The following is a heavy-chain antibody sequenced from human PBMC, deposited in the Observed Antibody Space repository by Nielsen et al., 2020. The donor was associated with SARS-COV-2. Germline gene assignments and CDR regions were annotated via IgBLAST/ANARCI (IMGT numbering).Heavy chain of an antibody. D-gene: IGHD3-10*01. V-gene: IGHV1-2*06. CDR1: GYTFTDYY. CDR2: INPNSGGA. Sequence: ASVKVSCKASGYTFTDYYIHWVRQAPGQGFEWMGRINPNSGGANYAQKFQGRVTMTGDTSINIAYMELSRLRSDDTAVYYCTRAFRRPPYDGMDVWGQGTTVTVSS. CDR3: TRAFRRPPYDGMDV. J-gene: IGHJ6*02.